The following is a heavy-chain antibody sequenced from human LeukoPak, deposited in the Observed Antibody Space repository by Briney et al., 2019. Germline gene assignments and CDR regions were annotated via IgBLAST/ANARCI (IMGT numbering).Heavy chain of an antibody. Sequence: SETLSLTCSVSGGSVSGHYWTWIRQPPGKGLEWIGQIHYTGRADYNPSLKSRIAISVDMSKSQLSLKLNCVTPADTAVYYCARFGVDYEIDVWGQGTTVIVSS. J-gene: IGHJ6*02. D-gene: IGHD3-16*01. CDR2: IHYTGRA. CDR3: ARFGVDYEIDV. V-gene: IGHV4-59*02. CDR1: GGSVSGHY.